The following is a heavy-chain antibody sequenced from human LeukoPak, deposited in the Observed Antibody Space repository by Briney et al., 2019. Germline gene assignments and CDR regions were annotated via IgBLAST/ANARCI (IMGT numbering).Heavy chain of an antibody. D-gene: IGHD3-3*01. CDR2: IYTSGT. CDR3: ARDSLYNFWSGYYHTTYYFDY. Sequence: SETLSLTCTVSGGSISSGNYYGSWIRQPAGKGLEWIGHIYTSGTTYNPSLKSRVTISVDTSKNQFSLNLSSLTAADTAVYYCARDSLYNFWSGYYHTTYYFDYWGQGTLVTVSS. V-gene: IGHV4-61*09. J-gene: IGHJ4*02. CDR1: GGSISSGNYY.